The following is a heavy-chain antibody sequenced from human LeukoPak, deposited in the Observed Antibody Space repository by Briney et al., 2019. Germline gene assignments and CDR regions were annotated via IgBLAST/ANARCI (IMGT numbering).Heavy chain of an antibody. CDR3: AKEMAGRGTFDY. V-gene: IGHV3-23*01. CDR1: GFSFSSYA. J-gene: IGHJ4*02. Sequence: GGSLRLSCAASGFSFSSYAVSWVRQAPGKGLEWVLGISGSGGRTSYADSVKGRFRISRDNSRDTLYLQMNSLRAEDTAVYYCAKEMAGRGTFDYWGQGTLVTVSS. CDR2: ISGSGGRT. D-gene: IGHD6-19*01.